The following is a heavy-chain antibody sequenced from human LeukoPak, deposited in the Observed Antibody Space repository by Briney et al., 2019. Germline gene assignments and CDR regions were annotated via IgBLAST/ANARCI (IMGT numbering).Heavy chain of an antibody. Sequence: SETLSLTCTVSGGSISSSNYYWGWIRQPPGKGLEWIGSIYYSGSTYYNPSLKSRVTISIDTSKNQFSLKLSSVTAADTAMFYCAREEQWLLGTPDYWGQGTPVTVSS. J-gene: IGHJ4*02. CDR3: AREEQWLLGTPDY. CDR1: GGSISSSNYY. CDR2: IYYSGST. V-gene: IGHV4-39*07. D-gene: IGHD6-19*01.